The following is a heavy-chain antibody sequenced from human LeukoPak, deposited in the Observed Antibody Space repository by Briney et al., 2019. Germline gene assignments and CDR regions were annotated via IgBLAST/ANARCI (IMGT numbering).Heavy chain of an antibody. CDR3: ARDPYSGSYSD. Sequence: ASVKASCKASGTPFPSYGISWVRKPPGQGLEWMGWISAYNGNTNYAQKLQGRVTMTTDTSTSTAYMELRSLRSDDTAVYYCARDPYSGSYSDWGQGTLVTVSS. J-gene: IGHJ4*02. D-gene: IGHD1-26*01. CDR1: GTPFPSYG. CDR2: ISAYNGNT. V-gene: IGHV1-18*01.